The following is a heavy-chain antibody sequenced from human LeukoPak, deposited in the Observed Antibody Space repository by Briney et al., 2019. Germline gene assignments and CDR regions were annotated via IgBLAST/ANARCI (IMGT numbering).Heavy chain of an antibody. V-gene: IGHV3-66*04. CDR3: ARPNPIYSGSGGYSKFDY. J-gene: IGHJ4*02. Sequence: GGSLRLSCAASGFTVSNNCMTWVRQAPGKGLEWVSAIYSDGSTYYADSVKGRFTISRDNSKNTLYLQMNNLRAEDAAVYYCARPNPIYSGSGGYSKFDYWAQGPLVTVSS. CDR1: GFTVSNNC. D-gene: IGHD3-10*01. CDR2: IYSDGST.